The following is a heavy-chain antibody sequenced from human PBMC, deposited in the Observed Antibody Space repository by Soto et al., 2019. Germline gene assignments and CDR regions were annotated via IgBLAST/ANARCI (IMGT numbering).Heavy chain of an antibody. CDR1: GFRFSDYF. Sequence: PGGSLRLSCVASGFRFSDYFMTWVRQGPGRGLEWVAVISAAGRSTYFADSVKGRFTISRDNSKNMLYLQMNSLRDEDTAVYYCANGRFLEWLLPDNWFDPWGQGTLVAVSS. D-gene: IGHD3-3*01. V-gene: IGHV3-23*01. CDR3: ANGRFLEWLLPDNWFDP. J-gene: IGHJ5*02. CDR2: ISAAGRST.